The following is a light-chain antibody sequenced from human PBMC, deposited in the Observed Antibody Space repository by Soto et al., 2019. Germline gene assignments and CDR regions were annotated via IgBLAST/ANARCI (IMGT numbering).Light chain of an antibody. Sequence: QSALTQPASVSGSPGQSITLSCTGTSSDVGGYNYVSWYQQHPGKAPKLMIYEVSNRPSWVSNRFSGSKSGNTASLTISGLQAEDEADYYCSSYTSSSTWVFGGGTKLTVL. J-gene: IGLJ3*02. CDR2: EVS. CDR3: SSYTSSSTWV. CDR1: SSDVGGYNY. V-gene: IGLV2-14*01.